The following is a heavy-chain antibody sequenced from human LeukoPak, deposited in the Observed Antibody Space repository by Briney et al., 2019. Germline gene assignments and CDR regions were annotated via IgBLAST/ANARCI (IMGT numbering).Heavy chain of an antibody. J-gene: IGHJ4*02. CDR3: AKVTYGSGSYSKGEYFDY. D-gene: IGHD3-10*01. CDR2: ISGSGGST. V-gene: IGHV3-23*01. CDR1: GFTFSSYA. Sequence: GSLRLSCAASGFTFSSYAMSWVRQAPGKGLEWVSAISGSGGSTYYADSVKGRFTISRDNSKSTLYLQMNSLRAEDTAVYYCAKVTYGSGSYSKGEYFDYWGQGTLVTVSS.